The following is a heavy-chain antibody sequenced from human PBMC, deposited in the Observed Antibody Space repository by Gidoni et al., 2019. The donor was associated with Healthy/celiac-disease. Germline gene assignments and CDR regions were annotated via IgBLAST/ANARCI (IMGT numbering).Heavy chain of an antibody. CDR1: GFTFSSYG. CDR2: ISYDGSNK. Sequence: QVQLVESGGGVVQPGRSLRRSCAASGFTFSSYGMHWVRQAPGKGLEWVAVISYDGSNKYYADSVKGRFTISRDNSKNTLYLQMNSLRAEDTAVYYCAKGFAVAGTVYWGQGTLVTVSS. J-gene: IGHJ4*02. V-gene: IGHV3-30*18. CDR3: AKGFAVAGTVY. D-gene: IGHD6-19*01.